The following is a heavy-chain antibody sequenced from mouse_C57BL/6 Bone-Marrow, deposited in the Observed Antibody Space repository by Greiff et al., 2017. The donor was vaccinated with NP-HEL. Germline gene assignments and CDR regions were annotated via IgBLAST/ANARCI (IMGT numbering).Heavy chain of an antibody. CDR3: VESYDPAWFAY. D-gene: IGHD2-3*01. Sequence: EVKVVESGGGLVQPGASLRLSCAASGFTFTDYYMSWVRQPPGKAPEWLALISNKSNGYTTEYTASVKGRFTISRDNSQNILYLQMTTLRAEDSATYYCVESYDPAWFAYWGQGTLVTVSA. J-gene: IGHJ3*01. CDR1: GFTFTDYY. CDR2: ISNKSNGYTT. V-gene: IGHV7-4*01.